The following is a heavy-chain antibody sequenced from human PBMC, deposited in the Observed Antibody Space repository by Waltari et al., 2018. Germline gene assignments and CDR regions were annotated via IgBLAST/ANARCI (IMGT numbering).Heavy chain of an antibody. V-gene: IGHV1-69*12. J-gene: IGHJ5*02. Sequence: QVQLVQSGAEVKKPGSSVKVSCKASGGTFSSYAISWVRQAPGQGVEWMGGSIPSSGSANDAQKFDGRVTSTADESTSTAYMELSSLRSEDTAVYYCAGQHGDYVGWCDPWGQGTLVTVSS. CDR2: SIPSSGSA. D-gene: IGHD4-17*01. CDR3: AGQHGDYVGWCDP. CDR1: GGTFSSYA.